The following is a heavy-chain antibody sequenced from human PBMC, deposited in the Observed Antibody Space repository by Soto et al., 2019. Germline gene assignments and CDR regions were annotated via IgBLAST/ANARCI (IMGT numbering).Heavy chain of an antibody. CDR2: ISGSGGST. CDR3: AKDFREYYFDY. J-gene: IGHJ4*02. Sequence: GGSLRLSCAASGFTFSSYAMSWVRQAPGKGLEWVSAISGSGGSTYYADSVKGRVTISRDNSKNTLYLQMNSLRAEDWAVYCCAKDFREYYFDYWGQGTLVTVSS. V-gene: IGHV3-23*01. CDR1: GFTFSSYA.